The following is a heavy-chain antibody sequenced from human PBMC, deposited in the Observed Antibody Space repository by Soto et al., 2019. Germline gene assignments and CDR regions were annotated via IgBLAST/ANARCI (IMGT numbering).Heavy chain of an antibody. CDR1: GFAFDAFA. Sequence: GGSLRLSCAASGFAFDAFAMNWVRQAPGKGLEWVSLISGGGTSYADSVKGRFTISRDNSKNMLFLQMNNLRVEDTAIYYCAKGLYLPDYWGQGTQVTVSS. V-gene: IGHV3-23*01. CDR3: AKGLYLPDY. J-gene: IGHJ4*02. CDR2: ISGGGT. D-gene: IGHD2-15*01.